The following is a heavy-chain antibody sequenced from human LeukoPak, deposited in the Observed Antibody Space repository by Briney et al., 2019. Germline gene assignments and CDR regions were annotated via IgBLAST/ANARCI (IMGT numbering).Heavy chain of an antibody. Sequence: SETLSLTCTVSGGSISSHYWNWIRQPPGKGLEWIGYIYYSGSTNYNPSLKNRVTISVDTSKNQFSLKLSSVTAADTAVYYCARETTVVTPGRSDVFDIWGQGTMVTVSS. CDR3: ARETTVVTPGRSDVFDI. V-gene: IGHV4-59*11. CDR2: IYYSGST. CDR1: GGSISSHY. D-gene: IGHD4-23*01. J-gene: IGHJ3*02.